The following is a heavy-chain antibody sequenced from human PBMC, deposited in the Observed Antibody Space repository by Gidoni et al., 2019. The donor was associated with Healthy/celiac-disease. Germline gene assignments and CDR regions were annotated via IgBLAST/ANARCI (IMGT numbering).Heavy chain of an antibody. J-gene: IGHJ4*02. V-gene: IGHV3-23*01. CDR3: AKGRIIAAAGVNLAYFDY. Sequence: EVQLLESGGGLVQPVGSLRLPCAASGFTFSSYALSWVRQAPGKGLEWVSAISGSGGSTYYADSVKGRFTISRDNSKNTLYLQMNSLRAEDTAVYYCAKGRIIAAAGVNLAYFDYWGQGTLVTVSS. CDR1: GFTFSSYA. CDR2: ISGSGGST. D-gene: IGHD6-13*01.